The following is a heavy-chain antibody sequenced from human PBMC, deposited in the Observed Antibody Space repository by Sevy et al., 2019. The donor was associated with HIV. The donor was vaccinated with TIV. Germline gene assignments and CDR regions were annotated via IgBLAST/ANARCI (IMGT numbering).Heavy chain of an antibody. CDR3: AATKDYYDSSGYPFDY. Sequence: ASVKVSCKVSGYTLTELSMHWVRQAPGKGLEWMGSFDPEDGETIYAQNFQGRVTMTEDRSTDTAYMELSSLRSEDTAVYYCAATKDYYDSSGYPFDYWGQGTLVTVSS. D-gene: IGHD3-22*01. CDR1: GYTLTELS. J-gene: IGHJ4*02. V-gene: IGHV1-24*01. CDR2: FDPEDGET.